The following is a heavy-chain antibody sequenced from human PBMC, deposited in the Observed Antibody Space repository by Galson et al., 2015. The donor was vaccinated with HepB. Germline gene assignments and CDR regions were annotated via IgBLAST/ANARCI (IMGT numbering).Heavy chain of an antibody. V-gene: IGHV4-59*01. Sequence: SETLSLTCTVSGGSISSYYWSWIRQPPGRGLEWIGYIYYSGSTNYNPSLKSRVTISVDTSKNQFSLKLSSVTAADTTVYYCARARGSSSWYRGWYSDLWGRGTLVTVSS. CDR2: IYYSGST. CDR1: GGSISSYY. D-gene: IGHD6-13*01. CDR3: ARARGSSSWYRGWYSDL. J-gene: IGHJ2*01.